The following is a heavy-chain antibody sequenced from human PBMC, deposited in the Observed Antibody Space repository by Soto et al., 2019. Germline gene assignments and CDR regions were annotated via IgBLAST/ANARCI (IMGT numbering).Heavy chain of an antibody. D-gene: IGHD2-2*01. CDR3: AGGGTISSAHHVDH. J-gene: IGHJ4*02. CDR2: ITSSGSNT. Sequence: QVQLVESGGGLVKPGGSLRLSCAASGFTFSGYNMSWIRQAPGKGLEWVSYITSSGSNTFDAESVKGRFTISRDNTMNLQYLQMNRRSPEDTAVYYCAGGGTISSAHHVDHWGQGTLVTVSS. V-gene: IGHV3-11*01. CDR1: GFTFSGYN.